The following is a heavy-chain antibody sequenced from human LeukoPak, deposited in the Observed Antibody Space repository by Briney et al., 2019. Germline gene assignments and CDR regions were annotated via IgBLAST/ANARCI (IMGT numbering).Heavy chain of an antibody. CDR3: ARGMAAAYDYNWFDP. CDR2: ISASGST. V-gene: IGHV4-4*07. Sequence: PSETLSLTCTVSGGSINTYYWSWIRQPAGKGLEWIGRISASGSTRYNPSLKSRVTMSVDTSKNQFSLKLNSVTATDTAVYFCARGMAAAYDYNWFDPWGQGTLVTVSS. D-gene: IGHD5-12*01. CDR1: GGSINTYY. J-gene: IGHJ5*02.